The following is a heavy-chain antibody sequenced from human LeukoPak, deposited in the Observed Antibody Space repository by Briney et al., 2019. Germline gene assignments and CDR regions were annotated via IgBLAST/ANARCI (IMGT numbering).Heavy chain of an antibody. CDR1: GGSISSSGYY. Sequence: SDTLSLTCTVSGGSISSSGYYWSWIRQHPGKGLEWIGYIYYSGSTYYNPSLKSRVTISVDTSKNQFSLKLSSVTAADTAVYYCARTYYYDNNTPRSEHTFDYWGQGTLVTVSS. V-gene: IGHV4-31*03. CDR2: IYYSGST. D-gene: IGHD3-22*01. J-gene: IGHJ4*02. CDR3: ARTYYYDNNTPRSEHTFDY.